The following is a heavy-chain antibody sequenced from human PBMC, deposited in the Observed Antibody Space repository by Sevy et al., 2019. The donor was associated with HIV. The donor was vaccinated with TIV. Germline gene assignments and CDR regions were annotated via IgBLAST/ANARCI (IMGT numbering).Heavy chain of an antibody. CDR2: ISSGSSYI. J-gene: IGHJ4*02. CDR1: QFTFRDYT. Sequence: GGSLRLSCAASQFTFRDYTMNWVRQTPGKGLEWISYISSGSSYIRYADSVKGRFTISRDNAENSLYLQMNRLRAEDTGVYFCARDRDYYGSGTYDYWGQGTLLTVSS. D-gene: IGHD3-10*01. CDR3: ARDRDYYGSGTYDY. V-gene: IGHV3-21*06.